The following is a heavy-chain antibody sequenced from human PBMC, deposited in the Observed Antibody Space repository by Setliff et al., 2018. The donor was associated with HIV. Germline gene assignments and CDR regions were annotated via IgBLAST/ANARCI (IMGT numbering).Heavy chain of an antibody. D-gene: IGHD3-10*01. V-gene: IGHV3-74*03. J-gene: IGHJ4*02. CDR3: ARVIRGVYFYAGTGYYYFDD. Sequence: GGSLRLSCAASGFSFXXLWLHWVRQVPGKGLAWVSRVYSGVTTTTYADSVKGRFTISRDNGKNTLYLQMNSLRAEDSAVSFCARVIRGVYFYAGTGYYYFDDWGQGALVTVSS. CDR2: VYSGVTTT. CDR1: GFSFXXLW.